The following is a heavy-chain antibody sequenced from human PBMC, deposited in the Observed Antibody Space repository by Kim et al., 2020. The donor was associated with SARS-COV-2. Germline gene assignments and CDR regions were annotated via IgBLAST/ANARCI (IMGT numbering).Heavy chain of an antibody. J-gene: IGHJ4*02. V-gene: IGHV3-33*01. CDR3: ACDFYCSSTSCYAGGY. Sequence: GGSLRLSCAASGFTFSSYGMHWVRQAPGKGLEWVAVIWYDGSNKYYADSVKGRFTISRDNSKNTLYLQMNSLRAEDTAVYYCACDFYCSSTSCYAGGYWGQGTLVTVSS. CDR1: GFTFSSYG. CDR2: IWYDGSNK. D-gene: IGHD2-2*01.